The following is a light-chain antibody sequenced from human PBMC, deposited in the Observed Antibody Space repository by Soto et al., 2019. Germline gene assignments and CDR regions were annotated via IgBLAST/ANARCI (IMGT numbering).Light chain of an antibody. CDR1: ESVSSN. J-gene: IGKJ1*01. V-gene: IGKV3-15*01. Sequence: EIVLTQSPVTLSLSPGERATLPRRAGESVSSNLAWYQQKPGQAPRLLIYGASTRATGVPARFTGSGSGTEFTLTISSLQFDDSAVYYCQQYNNWWTFGQGTKVDIK. CDR2: GAS. CDR3: QQYNNWWT.